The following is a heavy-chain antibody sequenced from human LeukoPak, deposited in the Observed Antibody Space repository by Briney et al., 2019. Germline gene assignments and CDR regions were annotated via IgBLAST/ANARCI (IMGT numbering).Heavy chain of an antibody. D-gene: IGHD3-22*01. CDR1: GYTFTGYY. Sequence: ASVKVSCKASGYTFTGYYMHWVRQAPGQGLEWMGWINPNSGGTNYAQKFQGRVTMTRDTSISTAYMELSRLRSDDTAVYYCARNFYFDSTGYYHYLGQGTLVTVSS. J-gene: IGHJ4*02. CDR3: ARNFYFDSTGYYHY. V-gene: IGHV1-2*02. CDR2: INPNSGGT.